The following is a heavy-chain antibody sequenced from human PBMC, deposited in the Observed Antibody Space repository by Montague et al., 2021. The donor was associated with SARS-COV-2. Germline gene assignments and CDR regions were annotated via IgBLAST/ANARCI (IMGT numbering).Heavy chain of an antibody. Sequence: SETLSLTCAVYGGSFSGYYWAWIRQSPGKGLEWIAEINDSGSTNYNFNPSLRSRVTISVDTSKNQFSLELSSVTAADTAVYYCARGRTLNYYYYMDVWDKGTTVTVSS. CDR3: ARGRTLNYYYYMDV. J-gene: IGHJ6*03. CDR2: INDSGST. D-gene: IGHD2-15*01. CDR1: GGSFSGYY. V-gene: IGHV4-34*01.